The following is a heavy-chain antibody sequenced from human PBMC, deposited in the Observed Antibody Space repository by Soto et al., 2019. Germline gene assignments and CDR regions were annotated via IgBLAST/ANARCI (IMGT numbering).Heavy chain of an antibody. CDR2: IYYSGST. J-gene: IGHJ4*02. V-gene: IGHV4-59*08. CDR3: ARHVAVLRYFDWLPRTTSYYFDY. CDR1: GGSISSYY. Sequence: SETLSLTCTVSGGSISSYYWSWIRQPPGKGLEWIGYIYYSGSTNYNPSLKSRVTISVDTSKNQFSLKLSSVTAADTAVYYCARHVAVLRYFDWLPRTTSYYFDYWGQGTLVTVS. D-gene: IGHD3-9*01.